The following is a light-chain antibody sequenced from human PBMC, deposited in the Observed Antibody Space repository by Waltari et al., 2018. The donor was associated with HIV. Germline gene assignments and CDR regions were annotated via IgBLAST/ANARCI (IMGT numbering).Light chain of an antibody. CDR1: SSNIGSIT. CDR2: TNN. CDR3: AAWDDSLNGVV. V-gene: IGLV1-44*01. J-gene: IGLJ2*01. Sequence: QSVLTQPPSASGTPGQRVTISCSGSSSNIGSITVNWYQQLPGTAPKLLIYTNNQPPAGVPYRCSGSQSGPSASLAIRGLQSEDEADYYCAAWDDSLNGVVFGGGTKLTVL.